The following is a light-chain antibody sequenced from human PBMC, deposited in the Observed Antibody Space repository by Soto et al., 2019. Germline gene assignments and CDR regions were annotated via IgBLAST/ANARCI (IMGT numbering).Light chain of an antibody. V-gene: IGKV1-17*01. Sequence: DIQMTQSPSSLSASVGDRVSITCRASQGIRNDVGWYQQKPGKAPKRLIYAASSLQSGVPSRFSGSGSGTEFTLTISSLQPEDFATYYCLQHNSYPLTFCGGTKVEIK. CDR2: AAS. CDR1: QGIRND. CDR3: LQHNSYPLT. J-gene: IGKJ4*01.